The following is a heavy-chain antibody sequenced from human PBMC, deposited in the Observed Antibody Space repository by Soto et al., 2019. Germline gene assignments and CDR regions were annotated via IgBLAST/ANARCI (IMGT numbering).Heavy chain of an antibody. CDR1: GFSLSTCAVG. J-gene: IGHJ4*02. CDR3: AHKGYGDYPLDY. CDR2: IYWDDSY. Sequence: QITLKESGHTLVKPTQTLTLTCTVSGFSLSTCAVGVGWIRLPPVKALEWLAVIYWDDSYHDIPALMSRLTITKNTSKNQVVLTMTNMDPVDTATYYCAHKGYGDYPLDYWGKGTLVTVSS. V-gene: IGHV2-5*02. D-gene: IGHD4-17*01.